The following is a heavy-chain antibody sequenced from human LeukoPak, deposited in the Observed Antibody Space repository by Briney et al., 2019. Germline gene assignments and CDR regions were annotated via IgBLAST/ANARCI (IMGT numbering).Heavy chain of an antibody. J-gene: IGHJ3*02. V-gene: IGHV1-3*01. Sequence: KFQGRVTITRDTSASTAYMELSSLRSEDTAVYYCARDRVTTEPPDAFDIWGQGTMVTVSS. CDR3: ARDRVTTEPPDAFDI. D-gene: IGHD4-17*01.